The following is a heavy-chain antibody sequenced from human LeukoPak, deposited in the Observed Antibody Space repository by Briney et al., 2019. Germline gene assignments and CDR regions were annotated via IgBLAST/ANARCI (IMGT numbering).Heavy chain of an antibody. D-gene: IGHD5-12*01. V-gene: IGHV3-7*01. CDR2: IKQDGNEK. CDR1: GFPLSRYW. J-gene: IGHJ4*02. CDR3: AGGSDSRWWEY. Sequence: GGSLRLSCVVSGFPLSRYWMSWVRQAPGKGLEWVANIKQDGNEKHYVDSVKGRFTISRDNAKNSLYLQMNGLRVEDTALYYCAGGSDSRWWEYWGQGTLVTVSS.